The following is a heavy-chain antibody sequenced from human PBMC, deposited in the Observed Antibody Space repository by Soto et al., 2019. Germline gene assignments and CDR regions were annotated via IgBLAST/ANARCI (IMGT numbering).Heavy chain of an antibody. D-gene: IGHD2-8*01. CDR2: ISYDGSNK. V-gene: IGHV3-30-3*01. J-gene: IGHJ4*02. Sequence: GGSLRLSCAASGFTFSSYAMHWVRQAPGKGLEWVAVISYDGSNKYYADSVKGRFTISRDNSKNTLYLQMNSLRAEDTAVYYCARDQAIGLGEGGYCTNGVCYRWGVGSDYWGQGTLVTVSS. CDR3: ARDQAIGLGEGGYCTNGVCYRWGVGSDY. CDR1: GFTFSSYA.